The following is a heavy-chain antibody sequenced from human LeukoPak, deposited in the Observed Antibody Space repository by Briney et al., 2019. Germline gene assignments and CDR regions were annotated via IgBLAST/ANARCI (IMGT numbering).Heavy chain of an antibody. V-gene: IGHV4-39*07. D-gene: IGHD2-8*01. J-gene: IGHJ5*02. CDR3: AKNGQSGFSFDP. Sequence: PSETLSLTCTVSGGSISSSSFYWGWIRQPPGEGLEWIGSIYYSGSTYYNPSLKSRVTISVDTSKNQFSLKLSSVTAADTAVYYCAKNGQSGFSFDPWGQGTLVTVSS. CDR2: IYYSGST. CDR1: GGSISSSSFY.